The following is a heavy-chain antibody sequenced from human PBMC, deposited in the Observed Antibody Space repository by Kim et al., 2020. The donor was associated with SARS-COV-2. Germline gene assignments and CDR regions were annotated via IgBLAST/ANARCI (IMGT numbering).Heavy chain of an antibody. CDR3: ARGGIYGSGRMYYFDY. V-gene: IGHV3-30*04. CDR2: ISYDGSNK. CDR1: GFTFSSYA. J-gene: IGHJ4*02. Sequence: GGSLRLSCAASGFTFSSYAMHWVRQAPGKGLEWVAGISYDGSNKYYADSVKGRFTISRDNTKNTLYLQMNSLRAEDTAVYYCARGGIYGSGRMYYFDYWGQGTLVTVSS. D-gene: IGHD3-10*01.